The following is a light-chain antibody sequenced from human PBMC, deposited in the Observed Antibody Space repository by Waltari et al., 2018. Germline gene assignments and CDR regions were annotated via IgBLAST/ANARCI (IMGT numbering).Light chain of an antibody. V-gene: IGKV3-11*01. CDR3: QQYSTYSYT. CDR1: QSVGSF. J-gene: IGKJ2*01. Sequence: EIVLTQSPATLSLSPGERATLSCRASQSVGSFLAWYQQKPGQAPRLLIYDASNRATGIPARFSGSGSGTDFTFTISSLEPDDFATYYCQQYSTYSYTFGQGTKLEMK. CDR2: DAS.